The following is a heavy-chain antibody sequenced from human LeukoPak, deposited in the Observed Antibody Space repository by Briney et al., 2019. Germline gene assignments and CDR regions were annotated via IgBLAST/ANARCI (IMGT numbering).Heavy chain of an antibody. CDR2: IYYSGST. J-gene: IGHJ2*01. Sequence: SETLSLTCTVSGGSISSSSYYWGWIRQPPGKGLEWIGSIYYSGSTNYNPSLKSRVTISVDTSKNQFSLKLSSVTAADTAVYYCARRGYSSGWANSRYFDLWGRGTLVTVSS. D-gene: IGHD6-19*01. CDR3: ARRGYSSGWANSRYFDL. V-gene: IGHV4-39*07. CDR1: GGSISSSSYY.